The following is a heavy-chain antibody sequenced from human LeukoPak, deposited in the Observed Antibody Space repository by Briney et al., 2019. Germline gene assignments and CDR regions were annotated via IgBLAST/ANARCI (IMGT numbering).Heavy chain of an antibody. D-gene: IGHD3-22*01. J-gene: IGHJ4*02. CDR3: ARDGGARSSGYSRYDY. Sequence: ASVKVSCKASGYTFTSYGISWVRQAPGQGLEWMGWISAYNGNTNYAQKLQGRVTMTTDTSTSTAYMELRSLRSDDTAVYYCARDGGARSSGYSRYDYWGQGTLVTVSS. CDR2: ISAYNGNT. CDR1: GYTFTSYG. V-gene: IGHV1-18*01.